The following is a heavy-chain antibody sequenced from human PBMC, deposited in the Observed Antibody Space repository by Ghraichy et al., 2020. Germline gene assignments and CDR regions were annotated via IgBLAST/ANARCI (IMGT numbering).Heavy chain of an antibody. CDR2: ISGSGGTT. CDR3: AKAPEVWGETGWYFDL. D-gene: IGHD3-16*01. V-gene: IGHV3-23*01. CDR1: GFTFSSYA. J-gene: IGHJ2*01. Sequence: GALRLSCAASGFTFSSYAMSWVRQAPGKGLEWVSAISGSGGTTYYADSVKGRFTISRDNSKNTLYLQMNSLRAGDTAVYNCAKAPEVWGETGWYFDLWGRGTLVTVSS.